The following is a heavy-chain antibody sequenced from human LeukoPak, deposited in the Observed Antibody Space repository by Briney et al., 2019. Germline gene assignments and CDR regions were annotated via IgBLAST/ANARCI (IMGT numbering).Heavy chain of an antibody. J-gene: IGHJ3*02. CDR2: INHSGST. Sequence: SETLSLTCAVYGGSFSGYYWSWIRQPPGKGLEWIGEINHSGSTNYNPSLKSRVTISVDTSKNQFSLKLSSVTAADTAVYYCARRMYGSGSYYNVRRAFDIWGQGTMVTVSS. V-gene: IGHV4-34*01. CDR3: ARRMYGSGSYYNVRRAFDI. CDR1: GGSFSGYY. D-gene: IGHD3-10*01.